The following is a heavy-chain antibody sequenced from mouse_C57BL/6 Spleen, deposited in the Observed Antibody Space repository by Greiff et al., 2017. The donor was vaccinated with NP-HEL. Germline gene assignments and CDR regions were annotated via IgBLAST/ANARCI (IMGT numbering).Heavy chain of an antibody. D-gene: IGHD4-1*01. CDR1: GYTFTSYW. V-gene: IGHV1-64*01. J-gene: IGHJ2*01. CDR2: IHPNSGST. Sequence: QVQLQQPGGELVKPGASVKLSCKASGYTFTSYWMHWVKQRPGQGLEWIGMIHPNSGSTNYNEKFKSKATLTVDKSSSTAYMQLSSLTSEDSAVYYCARRLTGTGDYFDYWGQGTTLTVSS. CDR3: ARRLTGTGDYFDY.